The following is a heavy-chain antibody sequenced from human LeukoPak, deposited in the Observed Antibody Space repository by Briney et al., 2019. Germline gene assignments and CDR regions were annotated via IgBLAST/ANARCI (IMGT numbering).Heavy chain of an antibody. D-gene: IGHD2-15*01. J-gene: IGHJ5*02. CDR1: GFTFRNSG. V-gene: IGHV3-30*02. CDR2: IGYDESKK. CDR3: ANSSFQP. Sequence: PGGSLRLSCVASGFTFRNSGMHWVRQAPGKGLEWVALIGYDESKKYYADSVKGRFTTSRDNSKNTLFLQMNSLRIDDTAVYYCANSSFQPWGQGTLVTVSS.